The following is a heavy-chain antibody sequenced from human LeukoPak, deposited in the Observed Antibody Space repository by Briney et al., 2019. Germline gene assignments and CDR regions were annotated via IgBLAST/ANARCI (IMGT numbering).Heavy chain of an antibody. Sequence: SETLSLTCTVSGGSISSYYWSWIRQPAGKGLEWIGRIDTSGNTNYKPSLKSRVTMSVDTSKNQFSPKLSSVTAADTAVYYCARTTEAHSWRTRYYDYYMDVWGKGTTVTVSS. V-gene: IGHV4-4*07. D-gene: IGHD6-13*01. CDR2: IDTSGNT. J-gene: IGHJ6*03. CDR1: GGSISSYY. CDR3: ARTTEAHSWRTRYYDYYMDV.